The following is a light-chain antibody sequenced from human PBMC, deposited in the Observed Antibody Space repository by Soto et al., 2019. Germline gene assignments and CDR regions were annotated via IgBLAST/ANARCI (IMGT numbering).Light chain of an antibody. CDR3: QQYGNTPQT. J-gene: IGKJ1*01. V-gene: IGKV3-20*01. Sequence: ELVFTQSPVTLSLSPGEGATLSCRASQTVSKNYLAWYHQKPGQAPRLLIYAASTRATGIPDRFSGSGSGTDFTLTISRLEPEDFAVYYCQQYGNTPQTFGQGTKVDIK. CDR2: AAS. CDR1: QTVSKNY.